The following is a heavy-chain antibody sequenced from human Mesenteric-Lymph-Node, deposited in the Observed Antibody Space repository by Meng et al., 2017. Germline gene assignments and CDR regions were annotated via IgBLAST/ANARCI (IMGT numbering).Heavy chain of an antibody. CDR1: GYTFTSYG. D-gene: IGHD4-17*01. J-gene: IGHJ5*02. Sequence: QVQLVQSGAEVKKPGASVKVSCKSSGYTFTSYGISWVRQAPGQGLEWMGWISAYNGNTNYAQKLQGRVTMTTDTSTSTAYMELRSLRSDDTAVYYCVRGPTVTTAFRTKTWFDPWGQGTLVTVSS. CDR2: ISAYNGNT. CDR3: VRGPTVTTAFRTKTWFDP. V-gene: IGHV1-18*01.